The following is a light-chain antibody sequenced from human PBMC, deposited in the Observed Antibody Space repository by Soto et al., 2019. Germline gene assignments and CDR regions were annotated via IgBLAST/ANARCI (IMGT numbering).Light chain of an antibody. CDR2: DVE. V-gene: IGLV2-8*01. J-gene: IGLJ3*02. Sequence: QSALTQPPSASGSPGQSVTISCTGSSSDVGGYNYVSWYQQYPGKAPKLMIYDVEKRPSGVPDRFSGSKSGNTASLTVSGLQAEDEADYYCFSYAGNNNWVFGGGTKLTVL. CDR1: SSDVGGYNY. CDR3: FSYAGNNNWV.